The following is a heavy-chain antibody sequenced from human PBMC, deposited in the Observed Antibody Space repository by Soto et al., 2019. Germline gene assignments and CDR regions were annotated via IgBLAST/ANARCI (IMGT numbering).Heavy chain of an antibody. CDR1: GFTFSSYA. D-gene: IGHD3-10*01. V-gene: IGHV3-23*01. J-gene: IGHJ6*02. CDR2: ISGSGGST. CDR3: AKDLSSPNYYGSGSYNVGMDV. Sequence: PVGSLRLSCAASGFTFSSYAMSWVRQAPGKGLEWVSAISGSGGSTYYADSVKGRFTISRDNSKNTLYLQMNSLRAEDTAVYYCAKDLSSPNYYGSGSYNVGMDVWGQGTTVTVSS.